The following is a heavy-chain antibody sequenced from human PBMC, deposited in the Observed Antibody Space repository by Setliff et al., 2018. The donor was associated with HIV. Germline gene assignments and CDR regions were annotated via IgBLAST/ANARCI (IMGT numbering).Heavy chain of an antibody. Sequence: KVSCKASGGTFSSYAISWVRQAPGQGLEWMGGIIPILGIANYAQGFQDRITMTRDTSTSTVYMELSSLTSEDTALYYCVRYRGGYSSSLDSWGQGTLVTVSS. V-gene: IGHV1-69*10. D-gene: IGHD6-13*01. CDR2: IIPILGIA. J-gene: IGHJ4*02. CDR3: VRYRGGYSSSLDS. CDR1: GGTFSSYA.